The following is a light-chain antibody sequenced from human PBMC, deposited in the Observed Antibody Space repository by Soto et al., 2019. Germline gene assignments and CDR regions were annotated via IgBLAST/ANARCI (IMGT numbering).Light chain of an antibody. J-gene: IGLJ2*01. CDR2: GTN. CDR3: SSYTGSSTVV. Sequence: QSVLTQPPSVSGAPGQRVTISCTGSRSNIGAGYDVHWYQQLPGTAPKLLIYGTNNRPSGVPDRFSGSKSGMSASLAITGLQAADEANYYCSSYTGSSTVVFGGGTKVTVL. V-gene: IGLV1-40*01. CDR1: RSNIGAGYD.